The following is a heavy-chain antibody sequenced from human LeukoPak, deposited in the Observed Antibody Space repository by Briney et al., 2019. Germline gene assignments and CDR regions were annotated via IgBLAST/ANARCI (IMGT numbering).Heavy chain of an antibody. CDR1: GGSISSYY. D-gene: IGHD3-9*01. CDR2: IYYGGST. Sequence: PSETLSLTCTVSGGSISSYYWSWIRQPPGKGLEWIGYIYYGGSTNYNPSLKSRVTISVDTSKNQFSLKLSSVTAADTAVYYCAREGYDILTGFFFDYWGQGTLVTVSS. CDR3: AREGYDILTGFFFDY. J-gene: IGHJ4*02. V-gene: IGHV4-59*01.